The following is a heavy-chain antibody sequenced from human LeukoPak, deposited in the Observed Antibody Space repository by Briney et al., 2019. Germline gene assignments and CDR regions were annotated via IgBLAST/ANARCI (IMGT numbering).Heavy chain of an antibody. CDR2: IYTSGST. CDR3: ARREGYYGSGSRYNWFDP. J-gene: IGHJ5*02. Sequence: PSETLSLTCSVSGGSFDSKYWSWIRQPPGKGLEWIGYIYTSGSTNFNPSLRSRVTISVDTSKNQFSLKLSSVTAADTAVYYCARREGYYGSGSRYNWFDPWGQGTLVTVSS. CDR1: GGSFDSKY. V-gene: IGHV4-4*09. D-gene: IGHD3-10*01.